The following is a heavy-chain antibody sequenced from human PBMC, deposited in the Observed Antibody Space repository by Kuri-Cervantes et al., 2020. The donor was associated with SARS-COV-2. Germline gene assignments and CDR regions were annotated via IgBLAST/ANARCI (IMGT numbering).Heavy chain of an antibody. CDR1: GGSISSYY. D-gene: IGHD3-10*01. Sequence: SETLSLTCTVSGGSISSYYWSWIRQPPGKGLGWIGYIYYSGSTYYNPSLKSRVTISVDTSKNQFSLKLSSVTAADTAVYYCARGEVEVRGVSLFDYWGQGTLVTVSS. J-gene: IGHJ4*02. V-gene: IGHV4-59*01. CDR3: ARGEVEVRGVSLFDY. CDR2: IYYSGST.